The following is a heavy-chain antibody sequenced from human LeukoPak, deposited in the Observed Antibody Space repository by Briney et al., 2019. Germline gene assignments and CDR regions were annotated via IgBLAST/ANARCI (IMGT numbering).Heavy chain of an antibody. CDR3: ARDLGI. CDR2: IYYSGTT. CDR1: GGSISSYY. J-gene: IGHJ3*02. Sequence: PSETLSLTSSVSGGSISSYYWTWIRQPPGRGLQWIGHIYYSGTTNYNPSLKSRVTISLDTSKSQFSLKLSSVTAADTAIYYCARDLGIWGQRTMVTVSS. V-gene: IGHV4-59*01.